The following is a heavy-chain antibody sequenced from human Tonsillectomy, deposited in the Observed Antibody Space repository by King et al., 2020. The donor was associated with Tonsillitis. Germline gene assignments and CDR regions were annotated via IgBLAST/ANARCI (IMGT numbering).Heavy chain of an antibody. CDR1: GGSFSSYA. CDR3: ARSHYGDFDD. V-gene: IGHV1-69*01. D-gene: IGHD1-26*01. CDR2: FTPVFGTS. J-gene: IGHJ4*02. Sequence: VQLVESGAEVKRPGSSIKISCKASGGSFSSYAVNWVRQAPGQGLEWLGAFTPVFGTSNYARKFQGRVTISADQLLSTSYMELSGLTFEDTAVYYCARSHYGDFDDWGQGTLVTVSS.